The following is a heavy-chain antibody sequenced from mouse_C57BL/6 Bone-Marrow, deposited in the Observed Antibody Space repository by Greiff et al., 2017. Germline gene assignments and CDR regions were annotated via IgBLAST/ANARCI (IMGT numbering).Heavy chain of an antibody. D-gene: IGHD2-4*01. V-gene: IGHV1-69*01. J-gene: IGHJ1*03. CDR3: ARNDYDSYWYFDV. CDR2: IDPSDSYT. CDR1: GYTFTRYW. Sequence: QVQLQQPGAELVMPGASVKLSCKASGYTFTRYWMHWVKQRPGQGLEWIGEIDPSDSYTNDNQKFKGKSTLTVDKSSSTAYMQLSSLTSEDSAVYDCARNDYDSYWYFDVGGTGTTVTGSA.